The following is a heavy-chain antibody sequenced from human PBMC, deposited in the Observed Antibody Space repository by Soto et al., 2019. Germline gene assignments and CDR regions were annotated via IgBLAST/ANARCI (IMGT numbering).Heavy chain of an antibody. V-gene: IGHV1-24*01. J-gene: IGHJ4*02. D-gene: IGHD5-12*01. Sequence: VQSGAGVKKPGASVEVSCKVSGDSITEVSMHWVRQSPEKGLEWMGGYDPEKGRRISAQNFKGRLTMTEDTSTDTAYMKLISLETDDTAVYFCATGPPWHDFDFWGQGTLVTVSS. CDR3: ATGPPWHDFDF. CDR1: GDSITEVS. CDR2: YDPEKGRR.